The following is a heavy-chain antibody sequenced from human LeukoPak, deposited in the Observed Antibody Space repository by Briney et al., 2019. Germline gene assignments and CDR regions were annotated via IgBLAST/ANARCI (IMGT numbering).Heavy chain of an antibody. CDR2: VHLDGRT. J-gene: IGHJ4*02. CDR3: AREGGFYRPLDY. D-gene: IGHD6-25*01. CDR1: GGSVSSTNW. V-gene: IGHV4-4*02. Sequence: ASETLSLTCGVSGGSVSSTNWWTWIRQPPGKSLEWIGEVHLDGRTNFNPSLKSRLTMSVDLSENHVSLKLTSVTAADTAVYYCAREGGFYRPLDYSGQGTLVTVSS.